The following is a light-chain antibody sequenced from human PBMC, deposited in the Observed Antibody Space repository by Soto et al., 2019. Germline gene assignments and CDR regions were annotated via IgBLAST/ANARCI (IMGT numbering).Light chain of an antibody. Sequence: EVLMTQSPATLSVSPGERATLSCRASQTVRKNLAWYRQKPGQAPRLLIYNASTRAAGVPPRFSGSGSGTEFTLTINNVQSEDFAVYYCQQYDNWPLLTFGQGTRVEIK. V-gene: IGKV3-15*01. CDR3: QQYDNWPLLT. CDR2: NAS. J-gene: IGKJ1*01. CDR1: QTVRKN.